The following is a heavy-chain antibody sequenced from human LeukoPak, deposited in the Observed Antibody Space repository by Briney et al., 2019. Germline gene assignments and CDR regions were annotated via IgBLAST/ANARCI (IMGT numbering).Heavy chain of an antibody. Sequence: ASVEVSCKASGYKFVDDYMHWVRQAPGQGLEFMGWINPDTGFTNYAQKFQGRVTLTRDTSISTAYMELRSLRSDDTAVYYCVPTPEAYTSNWNVWGRGTLVTVSS. D-gene: IGHD1-20*01. CDR2: INPDTGFT. V-gene: IGHV1-2*02. J-gene: IGHJ4*02. CDR1: GYKFVDDY. CDR3: VPTPEAYTSNWNV.